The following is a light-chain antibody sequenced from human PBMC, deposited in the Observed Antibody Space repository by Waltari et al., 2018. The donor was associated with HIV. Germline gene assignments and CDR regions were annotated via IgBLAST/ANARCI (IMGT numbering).Light chain of an antibody. CDR3: SSYTSSSTLV. CDR2: VVS. J-gene: IGLJ2*01. Sequence: QSALTQPASVSGSPGQSITISCTGTSSDVGGYNYVSWYQQHPGKAPKLMIYVVSNRPSRVSNRFSGSKSGNTASLTISGLQAEDEADYYCSSYTSSSTLVFGGGTKLTVL. CDR1: SSDVGGYNY. V-gene: IGLV2-14*01.